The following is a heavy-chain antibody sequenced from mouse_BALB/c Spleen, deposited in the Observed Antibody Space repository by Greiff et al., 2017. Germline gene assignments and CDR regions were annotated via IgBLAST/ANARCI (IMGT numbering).Heavy chain of an antibody. V-gene: IGHV5-9-4*01. D-gene: IGHD1-1*01. Sequence: EVKLMESGGGLVKPGGSLKLSCAASGFTFSSYAMSWVRQSPEKRLEWVAEISSGGSYTYYPDTVTGRFTISRDNAKNTLYLEMSSLRSEDTAMYYCARRDYGSSYSFAYWGQGTLVTVSA. CDR2: ISSGGSYT. J-gene: IGHJ3*01. CDR1: GFTFSSYA. CDR3: ARRDYGSSYSFAY.